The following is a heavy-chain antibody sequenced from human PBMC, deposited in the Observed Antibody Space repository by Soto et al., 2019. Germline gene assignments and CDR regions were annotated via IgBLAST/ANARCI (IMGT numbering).Heavy chain of an antibody. D-gene: IGHD3-10*01. J-gene: IGHJ6*02. V-gene: IGHV4-59*08. Sequence: QVQLQESGPGLVKPSETLSLSCTVSGGSISSYYWSWIRQPPGKGMEWIGYVHHSWGSTYNPSLQSRVAISLDTSKSQFSLKLTSVTATDTAVYYCARQGFGALHGLVDDWGQGTTVTVSS. CDR1: GGSISSYY. CDR2: VHHSWGS. CDR3: ARQGFGALHGLVDD.